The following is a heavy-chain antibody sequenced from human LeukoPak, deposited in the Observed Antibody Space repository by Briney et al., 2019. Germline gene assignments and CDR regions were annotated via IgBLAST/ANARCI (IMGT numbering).Heavy chain of an antibody. CDR1: GGSISSYY. J-gene: IGHJ5*02. CDR2: IYYSGST. CDR3: ARDYCSSTSGDVGFAP. Sequence: PSETLSLTCTVSGGSISSYYWSWIRQPPGKGLEWVGCIYYSGSTNYNPSLKSRVTISVDTTKNQSSLKLSSVDAADTTVDYCARDYCSSTSGDVGFAPWGQGTLVTVSS. V-gene: IGHV4-59*01. D-gene: IGHD2-2*01.